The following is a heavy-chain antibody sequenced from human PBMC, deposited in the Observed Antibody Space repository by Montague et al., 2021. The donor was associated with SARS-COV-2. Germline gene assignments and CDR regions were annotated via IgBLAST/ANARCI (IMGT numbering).Heavy chain of an antibody. CDR3: ARAGGFYDYWSGYSSSAGFFDP. D-gene: IGHD3-3*01. V-gene: IGHV4-59*02. CDR1: GDSVSSYY. J-gene: IGHJ5*02. Sequence: SETPSLTCTVSGDSVSSYYWSWIRQSPGKGLQWLGYIYYSGSTDYNPSLKSRVTMSVDTSKNQLSLRLNSVTTADTAVYFCARAGGFYDYWSGYSSSAGFFDPWGQGILVTVSS. CDR2: IYYSGST.